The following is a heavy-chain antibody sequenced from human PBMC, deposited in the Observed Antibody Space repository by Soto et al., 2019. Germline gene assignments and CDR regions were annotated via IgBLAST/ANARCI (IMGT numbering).Heavy chain of an antibody. J-gene: IGHJ6*02. D-gene: IGHD6-13*01. Sequence: ASVKVSCKASGYTFTGYYMHWVRQAPGQGLEWMGGINPNSGGANYAQKFQGRVTMTADTSTSTAYMELSSLRSEDTAVYYCARGTYSDDVYYYYYGMDVWGQGTTVTVSS. CDR1: GYTFTGYY. V-gene: IGHV1-2*02. CDR2: INPNSGGA. CDR3: ARGTYSDDVYYYYYGMDV.